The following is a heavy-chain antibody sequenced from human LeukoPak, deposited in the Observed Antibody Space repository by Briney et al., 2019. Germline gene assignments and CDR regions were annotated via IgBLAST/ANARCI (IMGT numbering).Heavy chain of an antibody. V-gene: IGHV1-69*02. CDR1: VGTLSSYT. CDR3: ARTCGSGSYYNLFY. J-gene: IGHJ4*02. D-gene: IGHD3-10*01. CDR2: IIPILGIA. Sequence: GASVKVSCKASVGTLSSYTISWVRQAPGQGLEWMGKIIPILGIANYAQKFQGRVTITADKSTSTAYMELSSLRSEDTAVYYCARTCGSGSYYNLFYWGQGTLVTVSS.